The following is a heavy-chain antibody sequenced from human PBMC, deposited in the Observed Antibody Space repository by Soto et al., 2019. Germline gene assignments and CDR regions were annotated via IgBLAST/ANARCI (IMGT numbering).Heavy chain of an antibody. V-gene: IGHV4-59*01. J-gene: IGHJ4*02. CDR1: GGSISSYY. CDR3: ARAVVVTATLFDY. CDR2: IYYSGST. Sequence: PSETLSLTCTVSGGSISSYYWSWIRQPPGKGLEWIGYIYYSGSTNYNPSLKSRVTISVDTSKNQFSLKLSSVTAADTAVYYCARAVVVTATLFDYWGQGTLVTSPQ. D-gene: IGHD2-21*02.